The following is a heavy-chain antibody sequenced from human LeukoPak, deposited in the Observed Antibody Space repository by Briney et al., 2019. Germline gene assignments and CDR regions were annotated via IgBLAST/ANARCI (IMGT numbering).Heavy chain of an antibody. J-gene: IGHJ5*02. CDR3: AKCPGSYLFDP. V-gene: IGHV3-48*01. Sequence: GGSLRLSCAASGFTFSDYSMNWVRQAPGKGLEWISYVGISSGNTKYADSVKGRFTISGDKAKNSLYLQMNSLRVEDTAVYYCAKCPGSYLFDPWGQGTLVTVSS. CDR1: GFTFSDYS. CDR2: VGISSGNT. D-gene: IGHD3-16*02.